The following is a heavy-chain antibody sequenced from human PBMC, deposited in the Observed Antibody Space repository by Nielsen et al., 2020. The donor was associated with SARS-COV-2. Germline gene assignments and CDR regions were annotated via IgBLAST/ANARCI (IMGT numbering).Heavy chain of an antibody. V-gene: IGHV4-34*01. CDR3: AREATVTTGYLDY. Sequence: SETLSLTCTVSGGSISSYYWSWIRQHPGKGLEWIGEINHSGSTNYNPSLKSRVTISVDTSKNQFSLKLSSVTAADTAVYYCAREATVTTGYLDYWGQGTLVTVSS. J-gene: IGHJ4*02. CDR1: GGSISSYY. D-gene: IGHD4-17*01. CDR2: INHSGST.